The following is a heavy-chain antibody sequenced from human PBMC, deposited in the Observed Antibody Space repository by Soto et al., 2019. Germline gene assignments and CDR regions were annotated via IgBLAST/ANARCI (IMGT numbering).Heavy chain of an antibody. V-gene: IGHV1-46*01. D-gene: IGHD1-26*01. CDR1: GYTFTSYY. Sequence: ASVKVSCKASGYTFTSYYMHWVRQAPGQGLEWMGIINPSGGSTSYAQKFQGRFTISRDNARNSVFLEMKSLRAEDTAVYSCVRDRSGSYLEGFDYWGQGTLVTVSS. CDR3: VRDRSGSYLEGFDY. J-gene: IGHJ4*02. CDR2: INPSGGST.